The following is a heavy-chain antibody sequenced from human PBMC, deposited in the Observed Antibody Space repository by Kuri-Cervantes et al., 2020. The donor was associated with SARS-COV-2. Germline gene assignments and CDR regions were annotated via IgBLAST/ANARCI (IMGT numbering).Heavy chain of an antibody. D-gene: IGHD6-13*01. CDR1: GFTFNTYS. CDR3: ARDSPDSSSWYYYYYGMDV. J-gene: IGHJ6*02. V-gene: IGHV3-21*01. CDR2: ISSSSSYI. Sequence: GGSLRLSCAASGFTFNTYSMDWVRQAPGKGLEWVSSISSSSSYIYYADSVKGRFTISRDNAKNSLYLQMNSLRAEDTAVYYCARDSPDSSSWYYYYYGMDVWGQGTTVTVSS.